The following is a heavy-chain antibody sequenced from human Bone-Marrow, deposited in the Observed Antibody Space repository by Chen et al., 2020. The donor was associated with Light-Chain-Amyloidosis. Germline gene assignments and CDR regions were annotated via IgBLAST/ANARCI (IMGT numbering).Heavy chain of an antibody. Sequence: QVQLQESGPGLVRPSETLSLTCTVSADSVSSGSYYWSWIRQPPGKGLEWIGYIYYSGSSNYNPSLTSRTTLSVDTSKNQFSLNLTSVTAADTATYFCARDFGILMIQPGIFDLWGRGTLVTVSS. J-gene: IGHJ2*01. V-gene: IGHV4-61*01. CDR3: ARDFGILMIQPGIFDL. CDR1: ADSVSSGSYY. D-gene: IGHD3-16*01. CDR2: IYYSGSS.